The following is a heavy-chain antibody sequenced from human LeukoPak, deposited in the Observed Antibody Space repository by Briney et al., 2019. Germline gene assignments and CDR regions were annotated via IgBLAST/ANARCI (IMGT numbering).Heavy chain of an antibody. CDR2: INHSGST. CDR3: AGAKGYSYGYRFFPH. Sequence: SETLSLTCAVYGGSFSGYYWSWIRQPPGKGLEWIGEINHSGSTNYNPSLKSRVTISVDTSKNQFSLKLSSVTAADTAVYYCAGAKGYSYGYRFFPHWGQGTLVTVSS. V-gene: IGHV4-34*01. D-gene: IGHD5-18*01. J-gene: IGHJ1*01. CDR1: GGSFSGYY.